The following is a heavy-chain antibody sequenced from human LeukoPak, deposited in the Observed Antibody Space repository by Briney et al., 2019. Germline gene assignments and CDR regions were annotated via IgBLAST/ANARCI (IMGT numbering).Heavy chain of an antibody. CDR2: INHRGST. V-gene: IGHV4-34*01. CDR1: GGSFSGYY. D-gene: IGHD5-18*01. J-gene: IGHJ6*03. Sequence: PSETLSLACAVYGGSFSGYYWSWIRRPPGKGLEWIGEINHRGSTNYNPSLKSRVTISVDTSKNQFSLKLSSVTAADTAVYYCARGRRGYSYGIYYYYYMDVWGKGTTVTVSS. CDR3: ARGRRGYSYGIYYYYYMDV.